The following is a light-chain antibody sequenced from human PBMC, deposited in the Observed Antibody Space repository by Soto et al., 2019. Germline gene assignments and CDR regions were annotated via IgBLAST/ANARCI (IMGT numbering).Light chain of an antibody. CDR1: SSDVGGYNY. CDR3: SSYAGSNSYV. Sequence: QAVLTQPPSASGSPGQSVTISCTGTSSDVGGYNYVSWYQQHPGKAPKLMIYEVTKRPSGVPDRFSGSKSGTTASLTVSELQAEDEADYYCSSYAGSNSYVFGTGTXVTVL. V-gene: IGLV2-8*01. CDR2: EVT. J-gene: IGLJ1*01.